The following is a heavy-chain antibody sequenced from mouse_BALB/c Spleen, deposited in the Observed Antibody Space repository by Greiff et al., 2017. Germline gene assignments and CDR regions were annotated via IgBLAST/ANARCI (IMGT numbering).Heavy chain of an antibody. J-gene: IGHJ2*01. CDR3: ARDSFFTTAPFGY. CDR1: GFTFTDYY. CDR2: IRNKANGYTT. Sequence: EVKLVESGGGLVQPGGSLRLSCATSGFTFTDYYMSWVRQPPGKALEWLGFIRNKANGYTTEYSASVKGRFTISRDNSQSILYLQMNTLRAEDSATYYCARDSFFTTAPFGYWGQGTTLTVSS. D-gene: IGHD1-2*01. V-gene: IGHV7-3*02.